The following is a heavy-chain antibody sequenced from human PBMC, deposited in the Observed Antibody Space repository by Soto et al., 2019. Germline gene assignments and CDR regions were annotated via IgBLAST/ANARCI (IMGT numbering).Heavy chain of an antibody. V-gene: IGHV3-33*01. CDR1: GFTFSTYG. Sequence: QVQLVESGGGVVQPGRSLRLSCAASGFTFSTYGMHWVRQAPGEGLEWVAVIWHDGSNKYYADSAKGRFTISRDNSKDMLYLQMNSLRAEDTAVYYCARAVGPFDYWGQGTLVTVSS. CDR3: ARAVGPFDY. CDR2: IWHDGSNK. D-gene: IGHD3-16*01. J-gene: IGHJ4*02.